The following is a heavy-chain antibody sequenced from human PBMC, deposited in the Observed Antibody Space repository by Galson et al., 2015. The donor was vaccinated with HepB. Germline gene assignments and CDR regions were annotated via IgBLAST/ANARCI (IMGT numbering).Heavy chain of an antibody. J-gene: IGHJ4*02. CDR1: GFTFSTYA. Sequence: SLRLSCAASGFTFSTYAVSWVRQAPGKGLEWVSTIGGRSYSTKYTDSVKGRFTISRDSSKNTLYLQMSSLRADDTAVYYCALQDCSGTSCSRPYWGQGTLVTVSS. V-gene: IGHV3-23*01. CDR3: ALQDCSGTSCSRPY. CDR2: IGGRSYST. D-gene: IGHD2-2*01.